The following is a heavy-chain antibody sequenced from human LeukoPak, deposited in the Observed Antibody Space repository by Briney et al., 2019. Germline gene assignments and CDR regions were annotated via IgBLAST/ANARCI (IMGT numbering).Heavy chain of an antibody. CDR3: AKQGYGDYASAFDI. J-gene: IGHJ3*02. V-gene: IGHV3-64*01. D-gene: IGHD4-17*01. CDR1: GFTFSSYA. CDR2: ISSNGGST. Sequence: PGGSLRLSCAASGFTFSSYAMHWVRQAPGRGLEYVSAISSNGGSTYYANSVKGRFTISRDNSKNTLYLQMNSLRAEDTAVYYCAKQGYGDYASAFDIWGQGTMVTVSS.